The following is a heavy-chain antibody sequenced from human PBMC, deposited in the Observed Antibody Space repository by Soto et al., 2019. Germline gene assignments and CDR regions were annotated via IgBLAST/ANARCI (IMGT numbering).Heavy chain of an antibody. CDR1: GFTLGSYW. CDR3: ARGGSGGAFDQ. CDR2: LSGDGTGT. D-gene: IGHD2-15*01. V-gene: IGHV3-74*01. J-gene: IGHJ4*02. Sequence: EVELVETGGGLVQPGGSLRLSCVASGFTLGSYWMHWVRQAPGKGLVWVSRLSGDGTGTRYADFVKGRFTISGDNAKNTLFLAMNSLGVDDTAVYYCARGGSGGAFDQWGRGTLVTVSS.